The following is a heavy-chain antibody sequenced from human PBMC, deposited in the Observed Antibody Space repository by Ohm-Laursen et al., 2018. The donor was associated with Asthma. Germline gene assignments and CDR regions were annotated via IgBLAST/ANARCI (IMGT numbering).Heavy chain of an antibody. CDR3: ARDIGVSGWCVLDFDH. CDR2: ITSDGSWT. V-gene: IGHV3-30-3*01. J-gene: IGHJ4*02. Sequence: SLRLSCTASGFTFSSFAMHWVRQAPGKGLEWVTIITSDGSWTSYADSVKGRFTISRDNSKNSLYLQMNSLKAEDTAVYYCARDIGVSGWCVLDFDHWGQGTLVTVSS. CDR1: GFTFSSFA. D-gene: IGHD6-19*01.